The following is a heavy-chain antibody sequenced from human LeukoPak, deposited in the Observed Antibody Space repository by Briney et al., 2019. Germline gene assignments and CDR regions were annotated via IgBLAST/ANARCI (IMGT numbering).Heavy chain of an antibody. CDR2: ISNSGGDT. V-gene: IGHV3-23*01. Sequence: GGSLRLSCAASGFTFSSYAMSWVRQAPGKGLEWVAAISNSGGDTFYSDSGKGRFTISRDNAKNTLYLQMNSLRAEDTAVYYCLRDLNWSLDQWGQGTLVTVSS. CDR1: GFTFSSYA. D-gene: IGHD1-20*01. J-gene: IGHJ4*02. CDR3: LRDLNWSLDQ.